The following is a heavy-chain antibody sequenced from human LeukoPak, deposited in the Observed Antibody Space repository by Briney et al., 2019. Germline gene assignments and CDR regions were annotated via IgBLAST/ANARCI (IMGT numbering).Heavy chain of an antibody. CDR1: GYTFTDYY. Sequence: GASVKVSCKASGYTFTDYYMHWVRQAPGQGLEWMGWIDPNSGVTHYAQKFQGRVNMTRDTSISTAYMELSRLTSDDTAVYYCARTTTVTPFDYWGQGTLVTVSS. J-gene: IGHJ4*02. CDR2: IDPNSGVT. V-gene: IGHV1-2*02. D-gene: IGHD4-17*01. CDR3: ARTTTVTPFDY.